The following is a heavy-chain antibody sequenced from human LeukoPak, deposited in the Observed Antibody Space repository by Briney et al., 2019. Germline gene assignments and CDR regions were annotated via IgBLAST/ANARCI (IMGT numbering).Heavy chain of an antibody. CDR3: AKTKQWLGYYFDY. D-gene: IGHD6-19*01. Sequence: GGSLRLSCAASGFTVSSNYMSWVRQAPGKGLEWVSVIYSGGSTYYADSVKGRFTISRDNSKNTLYLQMNSLRAEDTAVYYCAKTKQWLGYYFDYWGQGTLVTVSS. CDR2: IYSGGST. V-gene: IGHV3-53*05. J-gene: IGHJ4*02. CDR1: GFTVSSNY.